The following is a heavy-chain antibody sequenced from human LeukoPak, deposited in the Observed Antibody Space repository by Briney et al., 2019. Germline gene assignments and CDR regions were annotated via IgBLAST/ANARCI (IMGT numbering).Heavy chain of an antibody. D-gene: IGHD2-15*01. CDR2: IYYSGST. V-gene: IGHV4-59*11. J-gene: IGHJ3*02. Sequence: SETLSLTCTVSGGSISSHYWSWIRQPPGKGLEWIGYIYYSGSTNYNPSLKSRVTISVDTSKNQFSLKLSSVTAADTAAYYCARDGRHDAFDIWGQGTMVTVSS. CDR1: GGSISSHY. CDR3: ARDGRHDAFDI.